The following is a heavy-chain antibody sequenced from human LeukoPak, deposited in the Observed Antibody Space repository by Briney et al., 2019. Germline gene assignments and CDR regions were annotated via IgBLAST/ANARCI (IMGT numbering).Heavy chain of an antibody. CDR3: AKGHSDYGTGFDN. V-gene: IGHV3-23*01. CDR1: GFTFSNYA. CDR2: ISGSGGST. Sequence: PGGSLRLSCAASGFTFSNYAMRWVRQAPGKGLEWVSAISGSGGSTYYADSVKGRFTVSRDNSKKELYLQMNSLRAEDTAVVYCAKGHSDYGTGFDNWGQGTLVTVSS. J-gene: IGHJ4*02. D-gene: IGHD5-12*01.